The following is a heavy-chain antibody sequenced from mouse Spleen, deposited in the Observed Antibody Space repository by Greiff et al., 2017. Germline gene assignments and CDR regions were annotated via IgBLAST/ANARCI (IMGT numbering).Heavy chain of an antibody. CDR1: GYAFSSSW. J-gene: IGHJ4*01. D-gene: IGHD2-1*01. V-gene: IGHV1-82*01. CDR2: IYPGDGDT. Sequence: QVQLQQSGPELVKPGASVKISCKASGYAFSSSWMNWVKQRPGKGLEWIGRIYPGDGDTNYNGKFKGKATLTADKSSSTAYMQLSSLTSEDSAVYFCAREGYGNYYYAMDYWGQGTSVTVSS. CDR3: AREGYGNYYYAMDY.